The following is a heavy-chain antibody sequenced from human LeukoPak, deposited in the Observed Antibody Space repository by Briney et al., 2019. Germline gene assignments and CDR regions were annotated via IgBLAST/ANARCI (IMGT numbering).Heavy chain of an antibody. D-gene: IGHD2-15*01. CDR1: GFTFRYYN. Sequence: GGSLRLSCAVSGFTFRYYNMAWVRQAPGMGLEEVSSISTSRNYIFYADSVKGQSTNTRDNAKNSFFLEMNRVGDDDTAVYYCARFVGVSGGYYYYGMGVWGKGTTVTVSS. CDR2: ISTSRNYI. CDR3: ARFVGVSGGYYYYGMGV. J-gene: IGHJ6*04. V-gene: IGHV3-21*01.